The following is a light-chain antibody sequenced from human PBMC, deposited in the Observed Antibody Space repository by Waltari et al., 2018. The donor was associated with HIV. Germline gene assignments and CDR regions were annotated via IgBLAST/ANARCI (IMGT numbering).Light chain of an antibody. CDR2: KDN. V-gene: IGLV3-27*01. Sequence: SYELTQPSSVSVSPGQTATITCSGDVLSNKFARWFQQKPGQAPVLIIYKDNERPSGIPERFSGSSSGTTVTLTISGAQVDDEADYYCYSATENNLVFGGGTKLTVL. CDR1: VLSNKF. J-gene: IGLJ2*01. CDR3: YSATENNLV.